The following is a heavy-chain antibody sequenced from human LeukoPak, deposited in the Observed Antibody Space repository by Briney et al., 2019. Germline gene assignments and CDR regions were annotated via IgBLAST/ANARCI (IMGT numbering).Heavy chain of an antibody. V-gene: IGHV1-2*02. CDR1: GYSFTHHN. CDR2: IKPNNGDT. D-gene: IGHD4/OR15-4a*01. J-gene: IGHJ4*02. CDR3: ARVLSAVISTFDY. Sequence: ASVKPSCKASGYSFTHHNVHWVRQAPGQALEWKGWIKPNNGDTKFSEKFQERVALTSDTSIDIAYMEMSGLTSDDTAIYYCARVLSAVISTFDYWGQGTLVTVSS.